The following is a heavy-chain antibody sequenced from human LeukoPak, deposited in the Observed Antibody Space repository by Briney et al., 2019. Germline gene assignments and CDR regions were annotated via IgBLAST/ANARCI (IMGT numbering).Heavy chain of an antibody. CDR1: GGSISSGDYY. CDR2: IYYSGST. J-gene: IGHJ4*02. V-gene: IGHV4-31*03. Sequence: SETLSLTCTVSGGSISSGDYYWSWIRQHPGKGLEWIGYIYYSGSTYYNPSLKSRVTISVDTSKNQFSLKLSSVTAADTAVYYCARDREVRGVGSFDYWGQGTLVTVSS. CDR3: ARDREVRGVGSFDY. D-gene: IGHD3-10*01.